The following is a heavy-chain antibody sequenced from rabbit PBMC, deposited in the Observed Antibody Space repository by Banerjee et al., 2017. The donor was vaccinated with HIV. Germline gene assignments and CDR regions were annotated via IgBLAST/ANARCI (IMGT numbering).Heavy chain of an antibody. CDR3: AGSDDYYLTL. D-gene: IGHD1-1*01. Sequence: QEQLKESGGGLVQPGGSLKLSCKASGFDFSSYTMNWVRQAPGKGLEWIGYIDPVFGTTYYASWAKGRFTISKTSSTTVTLQMTSLTAADTATYFCAGSDDYYLTLWGPGTLVTVS. CDR1: GFDFSSYT. J-gene: IGHJ4*01. V-gene: IGHV1S39*01. CDR2: IDPVFGTT.